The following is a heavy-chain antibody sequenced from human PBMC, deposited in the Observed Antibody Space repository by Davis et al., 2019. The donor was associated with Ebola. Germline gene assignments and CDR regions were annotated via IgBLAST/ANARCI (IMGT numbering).Heavy chain of an antibody. J-gene: IGHJ5*02. Sequence: GESLKISCKGSGYSFTSYWIGWVRQMPGKGLEWMGIIYPGDSDTRYSPSFQGQVTISADKSISTAYLQWSSLKASDTAMYYCARHPYYYDSSGYPQGWFDPWGQGTLVTVSS. CDR3: ARHPYYYDSSGYPQGWFDP. CDR1: GYSFTSYW. D-gene: IGHD3-22*01. V-gene: IGHV5-51*01. CDR2: IYPGDSDT.